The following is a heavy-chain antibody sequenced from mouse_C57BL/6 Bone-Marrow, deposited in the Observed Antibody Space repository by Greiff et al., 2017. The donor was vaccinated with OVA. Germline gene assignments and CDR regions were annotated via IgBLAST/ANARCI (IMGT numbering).Heavy chain of an antibody. CDR1: GFTFSSYG. CDR3: AREGITTVVANFDV. Sequence: EVKLMESGGDLVKPGGSLKLSCAASGFTFSSYGMSWVRQTPDKRLEWVATISSGGSYTYYPDSVKGRFTISRDNAKNTLYLQMSSLKSEDTAMYYCAREGITTVVANFDVWGTGTTVTVSS. J-gene: IGHJ1*03. D-gene: IGHD1-1*01. V-gene: IGHV5-6*01. CDR2: ISSGGSYT.